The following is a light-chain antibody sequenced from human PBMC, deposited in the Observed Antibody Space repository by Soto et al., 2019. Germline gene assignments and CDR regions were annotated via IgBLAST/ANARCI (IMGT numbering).Light chain of an antibody. J-gene: IGLJ3*02. CDR2: EDK. V-gene: IGLV6-57*03. CDR1: SGSIASNY. CDR3: QSYDNTFVGV. Sequence: NFMLTQPHSVSESPGKTVTISCTRSSGSIASNYVQWYQQRPGSAPTTVIYEDKQRPSGVPDRFSGSNDTSSNSASLTISGLKPEDEADYYCQSYDNTFVGVFGGGTKLTVL.